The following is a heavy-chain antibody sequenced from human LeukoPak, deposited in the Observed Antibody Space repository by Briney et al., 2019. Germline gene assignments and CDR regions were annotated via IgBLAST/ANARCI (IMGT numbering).Heavy chain of an antibody. CDR3: ARDWGSGWYGEWNWFDP. Sequence: GGSLRLSCAASGFTFSSYSMNWVRQAPGKGLEWVSSISSSSGYIYYADSVKGRFTISRDNAKNSLYLQMNSLRAEDTAVYYCARDWGSGWYGEWNWFDPWGQGTLVTVSS. V-gene: IGHV3-21*01. CDR1: GFTFSSYS. J-gene: IGHJ5*02. D-gene: IGHD6-19*01. CDR2: ISSSSGYI.